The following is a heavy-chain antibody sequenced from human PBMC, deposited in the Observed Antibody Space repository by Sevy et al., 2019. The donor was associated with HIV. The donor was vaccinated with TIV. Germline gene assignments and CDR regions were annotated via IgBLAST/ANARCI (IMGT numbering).Heavy chain of an antibody. D-gene: IGHD2-21*02. CDR2: IIPVYGTT. J-gene: IGHJ4*02. Sequence: ASVKVSCKASGDTFRKYVISWVRQAPGQGLEWMGGIIPVYGTTNYARKFQAWVTFTADASTGTVYMELSRLRSEDTDVYYCARDMTCGGDCYYFDNWGQGTLVTVSS. CDR1: GDTFRKYV. CDR3: ARDMTCGGDCYYFDN. V-gene: IGHV1-69*13.